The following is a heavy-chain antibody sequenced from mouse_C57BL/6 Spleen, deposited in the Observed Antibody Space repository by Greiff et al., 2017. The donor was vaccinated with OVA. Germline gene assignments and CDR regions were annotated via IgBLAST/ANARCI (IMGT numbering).Heavy chain of an antibody. Sequence: EVQLVESGGDLVKPGGSLKLSCAASGFTFSSYGMSWVRQTPDKRLEWVATISSGGSYTYYPDSVKGRFTISRDNAKNTLYLQMSSLKSEDTAMYYCARHGITTVVATDWFAYWGQGTLVTVSA. CDR1: GFTFSSYG. D-gene: IGHD1-1*01. J-gene: IGHJ3*01. CDR2: ISSGGSYT. CDR3: ARHGITTVVATDWFAY. V-gene: IGHV5-6*01.